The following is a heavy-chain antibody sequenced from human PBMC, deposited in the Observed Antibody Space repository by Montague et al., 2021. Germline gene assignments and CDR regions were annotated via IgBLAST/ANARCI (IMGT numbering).Heavy chain of an antibody. Sequence: PALVKPTQTHTLTCTFSGFSLATSGVGVAWLRQPPGKALEWLALIFWDDDKRYSPSLKSRLTITKDTTKNQVVLTLTNMDPVDTATYFCAPKIAAHKAHDGFSVWGQGTVVTVSA. D-gene: IGHD6-13*01. V-gene: IGHV2-5*02. CDR1: GFSLATSGVG. CDR3: APKIAAHKAHDGFSV. CDR2: IFWDDDK. J-gene: IGHJ3*01.